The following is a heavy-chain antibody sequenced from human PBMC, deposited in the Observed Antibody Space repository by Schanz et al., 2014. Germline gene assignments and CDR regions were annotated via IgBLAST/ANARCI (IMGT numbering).Heavy chain of an antibody. Sequence: EVQLVESGGGLVQPGRSLRLSCAASGFTFDNYAMHWVRQAPGKGLEWVSSISWNSGSVAYADSVKGRFTISRDNAKKSVSLQMHSLRGEDTAVYYCARGTHLDLWGQGTLVGVSS. J-gene: IGHJ5*02. CDR2: ISWNSGSV. CDR3: ARGTHLDL. V-gene: IGHV3-9*01. CDR1: GFTFDNYA.